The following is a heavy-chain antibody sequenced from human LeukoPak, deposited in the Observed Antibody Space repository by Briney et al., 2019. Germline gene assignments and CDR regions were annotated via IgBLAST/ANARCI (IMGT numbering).Heavy chain of an antibody. D-gene: IGHD2-2*01. Sequence: GGSLRLSCAASGFTFSRYSMNWVRQAPGKGLEWVSYISSSGSTIYYADSVKGRFTISRDNAKNSLYLQMNSLRAEDTAVYYCAREARVPAAINFDYWGQGTLVTVSS. CDR2: ISSSGSTI. CDR1: GFTFSRYS. J-gene: IGHJ4*02. V-gene: IGHV3-48*04. CDR3: AREARVPAAINFDY.